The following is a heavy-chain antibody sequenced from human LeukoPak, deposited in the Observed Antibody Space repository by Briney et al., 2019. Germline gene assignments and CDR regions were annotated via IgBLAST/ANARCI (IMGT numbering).Heavy chain of an antibody. CDR3: ARGSITMIVVVNFDY. CDR1: GFTFSSYA. J-gene: IGHJ4*02. V-gene: IGHV3-30*04. D-gene: IGHD3-22*01. CDR2: ISYDGSNK. Sequence: GGSLRHSCAASGFTFSSYAMHWVRQAPGKGLEWVAVISYDGSNKYYADSVKGRFTISRDNSKNTLYLQMNSLRAEDTAVYYCARGSITMIVVVNFDYWVQGTLVTVSS.